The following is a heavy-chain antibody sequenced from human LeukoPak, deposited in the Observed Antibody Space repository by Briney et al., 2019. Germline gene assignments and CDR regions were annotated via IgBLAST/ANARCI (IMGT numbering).Heavy chain of an antibody. J-gene: IGHJ4*02. Sequence: GGSLRLSCAASGLTFSNYAMSWVRQAPGKGLEWVSVISGSGGITYHADSVKGRFTISRDNSKNTLYLQMNSLRAEDTAVYYCAKVDTGVLRYYYFDYWGQGTLVTVSS. CDR2: ISGSGGIT. CDR1: GLTFSNYA. V-gene: IGHV3-23*01. D-gene: IGHD5-18*01. CDR3: AKVDTGVLRYYYFDY.